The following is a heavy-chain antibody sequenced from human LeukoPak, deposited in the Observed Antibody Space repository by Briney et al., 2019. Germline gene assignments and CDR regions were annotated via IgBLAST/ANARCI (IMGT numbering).Heavy chain of an antibody. V-gene: IGHV3-23*01. D-gene: IGHD3-22*01. J-gene: IGHJ3*02. CDR3: AKDCKTYYYDSSGYPPDAFDI. Sequence: YYADSVEGRFTISRDNSKNTLYLQMNSLRAEDTAVYYCAKDCKTYYYDSSGYPPDAFDIWGQGTMVTVSS.